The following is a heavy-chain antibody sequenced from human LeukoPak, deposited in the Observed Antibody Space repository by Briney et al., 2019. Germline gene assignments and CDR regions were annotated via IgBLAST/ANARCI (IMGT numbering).Heavy chain of an antibody. J-gene: IGHJ4*02. V-gene: IGHV3-74*01. CDR1: GFTFSSYW. CDR3: ARNFVGSITSDFDS. Sequence: GGSLRLSCAASGFTFSSYWMHWVRQVPGKGPVWVSRIYGDGTITNYEDSVKGRFTISRDNARNTLYLLMHSLRAEDTAIYYCARNFVGSITSDFDSWGQGTQVTVSS. D-gene: IGHD1-26*01. CDR2: IYGDGTIT.